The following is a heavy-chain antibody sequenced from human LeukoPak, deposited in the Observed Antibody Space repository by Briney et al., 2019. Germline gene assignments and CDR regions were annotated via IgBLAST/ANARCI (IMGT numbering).Heavy chain of an antibody. V-gene: IGHV3-15*01. Sequence: PGGSLRLSCAASAFTISNAWMSWVRQAPGKGLEWVGHIKRKTDGGRTDYVAPVKGRFTISRDDSKNTLYLQMNSRTTEDTAVYYCTPVRDPDSDYWGQGTLVTVSS. CDR1: AFTISNAW. CDR2: IKRKTDGGRT. CDR3: TPVRDPDSDY. J-gene: IGHJ4*02.